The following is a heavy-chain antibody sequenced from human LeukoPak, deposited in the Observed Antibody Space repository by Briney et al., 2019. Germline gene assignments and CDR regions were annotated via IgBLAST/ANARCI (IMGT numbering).Heavy chain of an antibody. Sequence: ASVKVSCKASGYTFTGYYIHWVRQAPGQGLEWMGWINPNSGGTNYAQKLQGWVTMTRDTSISTAYMELSRLRSDDTAVYFCAREESYGDYAWFDPWGQGTLVTVSS. CDR3: AREESYGDYAWFDP. J-gene: IGHJ5*02. CDR1: GYTFTGYY. V-gene: IGHV1-2*04. D-gene: IGHD4-17*01. CDR2: INPNSGGT.